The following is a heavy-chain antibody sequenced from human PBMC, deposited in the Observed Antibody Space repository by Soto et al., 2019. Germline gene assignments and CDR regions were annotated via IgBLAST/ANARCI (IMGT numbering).Heavy chain of an antibody. D-gene: IGHD3-22*01. Sequence: SVKVSCKASGATFTSSTVNWVRQARGQPPEWIGWILVGSGQTNSAQKFQGRGAITRDMSTYTAYLELNSLRSDDSAVYYCAAISSGYYRVFDYWGQGTPVTVSS. CDR1: GATFTSST. CDR3: AAISSGYYRVFDY. V-gene: IGHV1-58*01. J-gene: IGHJ4*02. CDR2: ILVGSGQT.